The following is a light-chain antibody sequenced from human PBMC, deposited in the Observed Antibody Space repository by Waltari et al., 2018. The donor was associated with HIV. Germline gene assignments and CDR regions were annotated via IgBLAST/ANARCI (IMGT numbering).Light chain of an antibody. CDR2: AAS. Sequence: DIQMTQSPSSLSASVGDRVTITCRASDLISICLNWYQQRPGKAPKLLIYAASNLQSGVPSRFSGSGAGTDFTLTISSLQPEDFATYYCQQSATPPHTFGQGTKVEI. CDR3: QQSATPPHT. CDR1: DLISIC. J-gene: IGKJ1*01. V-gene: IGKV1-39*01.